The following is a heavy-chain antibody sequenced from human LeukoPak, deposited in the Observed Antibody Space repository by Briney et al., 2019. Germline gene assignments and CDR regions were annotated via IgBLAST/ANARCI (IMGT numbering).Heavy chain of an antibody. Sequence: GGSLRLSCAASGFTVSSNYMSWVRQAPGKGLEWVSVIYSGGSTYYADSVKGRFTISRDNSKNTLYLQMNSLRAEDTAVYYCARGDPSIAVAGHYFDYWGQGTLVTVSS. V-gene: IGHV3-66*01. J-gene: IGHJ4*02. CDR1: GFTVSSNY. D-gene: IGHD6-19*01. CDR3: ARGDPSIAVAGHYFDY. CDR2: IYSGGST.